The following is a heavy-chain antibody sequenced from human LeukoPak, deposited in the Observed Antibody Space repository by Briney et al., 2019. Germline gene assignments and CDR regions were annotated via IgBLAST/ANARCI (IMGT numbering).Heavy chain of an antibody. J-gene: IGHJ5*02. Sequence: PGGSLRLSCAVSGFRVSDYCMSWVRQAPGKGLEWVGLIRDSGEAFYADFVRGRFAISRDESENTLYLQMNSLRVEDTAVYFCARDRAALQDWVELDPWGQGTPVIVSS. CDR1: GFRVSDYC. CDR2: IRDSGEA. V-gene: IGHV3-66*03. D-gene: IGHD3/OR15-3a*01. CDR3: ARDRAALQDWVELDP.